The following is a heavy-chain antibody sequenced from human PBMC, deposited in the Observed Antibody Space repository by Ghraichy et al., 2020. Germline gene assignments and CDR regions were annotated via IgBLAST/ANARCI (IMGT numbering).Heavy chain of an antibody. CDR2: IYYSGST. CDR3: ARVLGVGNIDY. D-gene: IGHD4-23*01. J-gene: IGHJ4*02. Sequence: SETLSLTCTVSGGSISSGGYYWSWIRQHPGKGLEWIGYIYYSGSTYYNPSLKSRVTISVDTSKNQFSLKLSSVTAADTAVYYCARVLGVGNIDYWGQGTLVTVSS. V-gene: IGHV4-31*03. CDR1: GGSISSGGYY.